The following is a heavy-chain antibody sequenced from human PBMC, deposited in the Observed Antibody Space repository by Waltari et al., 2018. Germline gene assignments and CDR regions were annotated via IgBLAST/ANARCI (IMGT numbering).Heavy chain of an antibody. Sequence: QVQLQQSGPGLVKPSQTLSLTCTVSGGSISSGGYYWSWIRQHPGKGLEWIGYSYDSGSTYYNPSLKSRVTISVDTSKNQFSLKLSSVTAADTAVYYCASPSGGASLLAFDIWGQGTMVTVSS. J-gene: IGHJ3*02. CDR2: SYDSGST. V-gene: IGHV4-31*03. D-gene: IGHD1-26*01. CDR1: GGSISSGGYY. CDR3: ASPSGGASLLAFDI.